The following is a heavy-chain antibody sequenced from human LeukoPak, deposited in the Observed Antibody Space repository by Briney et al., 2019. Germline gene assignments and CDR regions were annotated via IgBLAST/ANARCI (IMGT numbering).Heavy chain of an antibody. CDR2: IIGGGGST. CDR1: GFTXXSXA. CDR3: AKHSSSWYFDY. D-gene: IGHD6-13*01. J-gene: IGHJ4*02. V-gene: IGHV3-23*01. Sequence: SLRLSCAASGFTXXSXAMTWVRQAPGKGLXWVSAIIGGGGSTYYADSEKGRFTISRDNSKNTLYLQKKSLRAEDTDVYYCAKHSSSWYFDYWGQGTLVTVSS.